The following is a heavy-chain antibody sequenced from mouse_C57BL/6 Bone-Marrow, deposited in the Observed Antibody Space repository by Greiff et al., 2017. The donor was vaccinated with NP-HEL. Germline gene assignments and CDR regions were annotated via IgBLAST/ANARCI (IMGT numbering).Heavy chain of an antibody. CDR1: GYTFTSYW. J-gene: IGHJ1*03. V-gene: IGHV1-52*01. CDR2: IDPSDSET. D-gene: IGHD2-1*01. CDR3: VYYGNYGWYFDV. Sequence: QVQLQQSGAELVRPGSSVKLSCKASGYTFTSYWMHWVKQRPIQGLEWIGNIDPSDSETHYNQKFKDKATLTVDKSSSTAYMQLSSLTSEDSAVYYCVYYGNYGWYFDVWGTGTTVTVSS.